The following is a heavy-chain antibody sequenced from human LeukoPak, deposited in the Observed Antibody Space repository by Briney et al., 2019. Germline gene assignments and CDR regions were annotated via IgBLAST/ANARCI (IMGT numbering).Heavy chain of an antibody. D-gene: IGHD3-9*01. CDR1: GGSISDSY. V-gene: IGHV4-59*01. CDR3: ARLTGYSSESWFDP. Sequence: SETLSLTCTVSGGSISDSYWSWIRQPPGKGLEWIGYIYDSGNTNYKASLKSRVSISVDTSKNQFSLKLSSVTAADTAVYYCARLTGYSSESWFDPWGQGTLVTVSS. CDR2: IYDSGNT. J-gene: IGHJ5*02.